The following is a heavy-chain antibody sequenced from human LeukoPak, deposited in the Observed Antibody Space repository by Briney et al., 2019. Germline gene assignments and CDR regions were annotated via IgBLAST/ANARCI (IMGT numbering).Heavy chain of an antibody. D-gene: IGHD3-22*01. V-gene: IGHV3-23*01. J-gene: IGHJ4*02. CDR3: AKDKVQRYYYDSSGYYLDY. CDR1: GGSISSYY. CDR2: ISGSGGST. Sequence: ETLSLTCTVSGGSISSYYWSWVRQAPGKGLEWVSAISGSGGSTYYADSVKGRFTISRDNSKNTLYLQMNSLRAEDTAVYYCAKDKVQRYYYDSSGYYLDYWGQGTLVTASS.